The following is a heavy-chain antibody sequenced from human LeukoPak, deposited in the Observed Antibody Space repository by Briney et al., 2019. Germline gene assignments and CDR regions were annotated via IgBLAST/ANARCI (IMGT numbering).Heavy chain of an antibody. CDR1: GGTFSSYA. Sequence: ASVKVSCKASGGTFSSYAISWVRQAPGQGLEWMGRIIPILGIANYAQKFQGRVTITADKSTSTAYMELSSLRSEDTAVYYCAITVVRGVRDVWGQGTLVTVSS. J-gene: IGHJ4*02. D-gene: IGHD3-10*01. CDR2: IIPILGIA. V-gene: IGHV1-69*04. CDR3: AITVVRGVRDV.